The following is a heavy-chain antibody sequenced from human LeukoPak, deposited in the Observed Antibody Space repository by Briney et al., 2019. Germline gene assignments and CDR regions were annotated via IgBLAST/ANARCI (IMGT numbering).Heavy chain of an antibody. J-gene: IGHJ4*02. CDR1: GFTFSTFA. D-gene: IGHD3-22*01. V-gene: IGHV3-23*01. CDR3: AKKGASRNDYDSSGYPYYFDY. Sequence: GGSLRLSCEASGFTFSTFAMIWVRQPPGKGLEWVSSIFPSGGEIHYADSVRGRFTISRDNSKNTLYLQMNRLRAEDTAVYYCAKKGASRNDYDSSGYPYYFDYWGQGTLVTVSS. CDR2: IFPSGGEI.